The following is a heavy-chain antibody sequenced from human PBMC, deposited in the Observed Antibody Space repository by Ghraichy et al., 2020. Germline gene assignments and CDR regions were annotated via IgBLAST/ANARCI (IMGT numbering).Heavy chain of an antibody. D-gene: IGHD3-10*01. J-gene: IGHJ5*02. CDR2: IKSKTDGGTT. CDR3: TTDPTYYYGSGSYYNKFDP. V-gene: IGHV3-15*01. Sequence: GGSLRLSCAASGFTFSNAWMSWVRQAPGKGLEWVGRIKSKTDGGTTDYAAPVKGRFTISRDDSKNTLYLQMNSLKTEDTAVYYCTTDPTYYYGSGSYYNKFDPWGQGTLVTVSS. CDR1: GFTFSNAW.